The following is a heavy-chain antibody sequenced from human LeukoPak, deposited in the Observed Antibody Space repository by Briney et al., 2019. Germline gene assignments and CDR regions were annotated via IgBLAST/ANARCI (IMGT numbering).Heavy chain of an antibody. CDR3: AKVGGNGFDY. V-gene: IGHV3-23*01. Sequence: GGSLRLSCAASGFTFSSYVMSWVRQAPGKGLEWVSTISVSGGSTYYTDSVKGRFTISRDNSKNTLYLQMNSLRAEDTAVYYCAKVGGNGFDYWGQGTLVTVSP. D-gene: IGHD3-3*01. CDR1: GFTFSSYV. CDR2: ISVSGGST. J-gene: IGHJ4*02.